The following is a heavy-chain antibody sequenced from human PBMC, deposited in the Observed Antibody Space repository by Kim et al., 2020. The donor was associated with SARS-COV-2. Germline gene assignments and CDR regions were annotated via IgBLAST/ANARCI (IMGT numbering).Heavy chain of an antibody. CDR2: IYYSWST. D-gene: IGHD6-19*01. CDR3: ARQRGAGLVYSYYSGIDV. Sequence: SETLSLTCTVSGGSISSYYCSWIRQRQGTGLELIGYIYYSWSTNSNSSLKRRVTISVDTYTNQYSLTLSPVTAADTAASYCARQRGAGLVYSYYSGIDV. CDR1: GGSISSYY. V-gene: IGHV4-59*08. J-gene: IGHJ3*01.